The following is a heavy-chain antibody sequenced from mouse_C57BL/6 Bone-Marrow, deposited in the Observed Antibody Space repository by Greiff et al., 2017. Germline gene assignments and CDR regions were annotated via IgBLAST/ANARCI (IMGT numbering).Heavy chain of an antibody. CDR3: ARSPDSSGYSPFAY. Sequence: QVQLKESGPGILQPSQTLSLTCSFSGFSLSTFGMGVGWIRQPSGKGLEWLAHIWWDDDKYYNPALKSRLTISKDTSKNQVFLKIANVDTADTATYYCARSPDSSGYSPFAYWGQGTLVTVSA. V-gene: IGHV8-8*01. J-gene: IGHJ3*01. CDR2: IWWDDDK. CDR1: GFSLSTFGMG. D-gene: IGHD3-2*02.